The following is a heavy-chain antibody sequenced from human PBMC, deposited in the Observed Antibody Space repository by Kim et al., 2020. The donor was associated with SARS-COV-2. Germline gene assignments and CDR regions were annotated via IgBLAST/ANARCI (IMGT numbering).Heavy chain of an antibody. V-gene: IGHV1-18*01. D-gene: IGHD5-12*01. Sequence: GHKNNAQKLKGRGTVTKDTSTSTAYMELRSLRSDDTAVYYCARDIAYDVDYWGQGTLVTVSS. CDR3: ARDIAYDVDY. CDR2: GHK. J-gene: IGHJ4*02.